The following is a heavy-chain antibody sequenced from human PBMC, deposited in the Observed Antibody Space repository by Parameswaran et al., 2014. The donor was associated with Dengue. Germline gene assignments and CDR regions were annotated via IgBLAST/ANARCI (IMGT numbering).Heavy chain of an antibody. CDR2: IYHSGST. J-gene: IGHJ4*02. Sequence: WIRQPPGKGLEWIGSIYHSGSTHYNPSFKSRVTISVDTSKNQFSLRLNSVTAADTAVYFCARNKTGSNFDYWGQGTLVTVSS. CDR3: ARNKTGSNFDY. V-gene: IGHV4-38-2*01. D-gene: IGHD1-1*01.